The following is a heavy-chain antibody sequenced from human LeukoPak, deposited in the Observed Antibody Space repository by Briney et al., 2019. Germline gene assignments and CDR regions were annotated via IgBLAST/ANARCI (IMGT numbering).Heavy chain of an antibody. Sequence: PGGSLRLSCAASGFTFSRYDMHWVRQATGKGLEWVSAIGTVGDPYYPGSVKGRFTISRDNAKNSLYLQMNSLRAEDTAVYYCARDTKAYYGSGSYFDYWGQGTLVTVSS. V-gene: IGHV3-13*05. CDR3: ARDTKAYYGSGSYFDY. D-gene: IGHD3-10*01. CDR2: IGTVGDP. J-gene: IGHJ4*02. CDR1: GFTFSRYD.